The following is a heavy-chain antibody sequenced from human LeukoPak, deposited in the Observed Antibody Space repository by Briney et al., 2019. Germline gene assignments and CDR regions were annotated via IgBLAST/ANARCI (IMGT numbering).Heavy chain of an antibody. J-gene: IGHJ5*01. CDR2: ISSSSAYT. CDR1: GFTFSSYA. Sequence: PGGSLRLSCAASGFTFSSYAMSWVRQAPGKGPEWVSYISSSSAYTNYADSVKGRFAISRDNANDSLYLQMNSLRAEDTAVYYCARDPTGSNWFDSWGQGTLVTVSS. V-gene: IGHV3-21*05. D-gene: IGHD1-1*01. CDR3: ARDPTGSNWFDS.